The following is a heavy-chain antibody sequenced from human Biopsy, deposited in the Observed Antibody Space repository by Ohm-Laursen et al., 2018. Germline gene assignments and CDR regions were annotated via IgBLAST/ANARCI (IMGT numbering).Heavy chain of an antibody. J-gene: IGHJ4*02. V-gene: IGHV3-9*01. Sequence: SLRLSCTASVFNLCDYANHWIRLLPGKGLGRVSGVKWNSGKIAYADSVKGRFTISRDNAKNSLYLHMNSLRTEDSAFYYCARDTGTMVRGVLYQWGQGTQVTVSS. CDR3: ARDTGTMVRGVLYQ. D-gene: IGHD3-10*01. CDR2: VKWNSGKI. CDR1: VFNLCDYA.